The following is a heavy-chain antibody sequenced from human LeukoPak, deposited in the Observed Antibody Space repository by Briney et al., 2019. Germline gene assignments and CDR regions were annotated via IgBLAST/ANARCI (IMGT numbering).Heavy chain of an antibody. CDR2: IKQDGSEK. CDR3: ARAGIQLWLNAFDI. CDR1: GFTFSSYW. J-gene: IGHJ3*02. D-gene: IGHD5-18*01. V-gene: IGHV3-7*01. Sequence: GGSLRLSCAASGFTFSSYWMSWVGQAPGKGLEWVVDIKQDGSEKYYVDSVKGRFTISRDNAKNSLYLQMNSLRAEDTAVYYCARAGIQLWLNAFDIWGQGTMVTVSS.